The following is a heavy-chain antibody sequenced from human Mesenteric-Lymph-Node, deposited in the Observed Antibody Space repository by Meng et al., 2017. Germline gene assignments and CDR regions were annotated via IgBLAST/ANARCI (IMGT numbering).Heavy chain of an antibody. Sequence: SVNVSCKASGYTFTSYAMNWVRQAPGQGLEWMGWINTNTGNPTYAQGFTGRFVFSLDTSVSTAYLQISSLKAEDTAVYYCARARYYYDSSGYINWFDPWGQGTLVTVSS. CDR3: ARARYYYDSSGYINWFDP. D-gene: IGHD3-22*01. V-gene: IGHV7-4-1*02. CDR2: INTNTGNP. CDR1: GYTFTSYA. J-gene: IGHJ5*02.